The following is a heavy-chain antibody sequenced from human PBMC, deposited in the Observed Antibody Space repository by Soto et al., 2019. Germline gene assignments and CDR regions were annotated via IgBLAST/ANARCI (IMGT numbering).Heavy chain of an antibody. CDR1: GASISGFY. CDR2: IYSPGTT. V-gene: IGHV4-4*07. CDR3: VRDGTKTLRDWFDP. J-gene: IGHJ5*02. Sequence: PSETQSLTCTVSGASISGFYWSWIRQPAGRRLEWIGRIYSPGTTTYNTSLQTRGMMPVDTSKKQFSLKLRSVTSADTAVYYCVRDGTKTLRDWFDPWGQGISVTVS. D-gene: IGHD1-1*01.